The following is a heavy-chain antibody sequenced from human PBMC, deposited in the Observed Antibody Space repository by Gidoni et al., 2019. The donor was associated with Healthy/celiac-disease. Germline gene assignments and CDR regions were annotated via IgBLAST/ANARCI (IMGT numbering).Heavy chain of an antibody. Sequence: EVQLVESGGGLVKPGGSLRLSCAASGFTFSNAWMSWVRQAPGKGLEWVGRIKSKTDGGTTDYAAPVKGRFTISRDDSKNTLYLQMNSLKTEDTAVYYCTTYPGARGSPPDYWGQGTLVTVSS. CDR2: IKSKTDGGTT. D-gene: IGHD3-10*01. CDR3: TTYPGARGSPPDY. CDR1: GFTFSNAW. V-gene: IGHV3-15*01. J-gene: IGHJ4*02.